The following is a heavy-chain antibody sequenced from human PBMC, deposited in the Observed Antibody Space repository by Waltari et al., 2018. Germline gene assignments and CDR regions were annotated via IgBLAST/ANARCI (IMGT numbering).Heavy chain of an antibody. CDR2: IYSGGEI. D-gene: IGHD6-19*01. V-gene: IGHV3-53*02. CDR1: GFSVSSNY. J-gene: IGHJ4*02. CDR3: ARGGWGSPGSGWFDY. Sequence: EVQLVETGGDLIQPGGSLRLSCAASGFSVSSNYMNWVRQAPGKGPEWISVIYSGGEIYYADSVRGRFTISRDTFNNMLFLQMNSLRVEDTAIYYCARGGWGSPGSGWFDYWGQGALVTVSS.